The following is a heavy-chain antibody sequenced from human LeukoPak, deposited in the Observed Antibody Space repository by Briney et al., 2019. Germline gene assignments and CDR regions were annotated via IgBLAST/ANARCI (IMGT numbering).Heavy chain of an antibody. D-gene: IGHD6-13*01. J-gene: IGHJ4*02. V-gene: IGHV4-61*02. CDR1: GGSISSGSYY. CDR2: IYTCGST. CDR3: ARDRAGGAPLDY. Sequence: PSETLSLTCTVSGGSISSGSYYWSWIRQPAGKGLEWIGRIYTCGSTNYNPSLKSRVTISVDTSKNQFSLKLSSVTAADTAVYYCARDRAGGAPLDYWGQGTLVTVSS.